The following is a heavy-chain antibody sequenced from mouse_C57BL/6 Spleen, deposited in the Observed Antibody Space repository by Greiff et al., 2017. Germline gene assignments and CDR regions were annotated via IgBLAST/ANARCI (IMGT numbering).Heavy chain of an antibody. CDR1: GYAFTSSW. CDR2: IYPGGGYT. J-gene: IGHJ2*01. V-gene: IGHV1-82*01. Sequence: QVQLQESGPELVKPGASVKISCKASGYAFTSSWMNWVKQRPGKGLEWIGHIYPGGGYTNYNGKFKGKATLTADKSSSTAYMQLSSLTSEDSAVYCWARGGGKVDFDDRGQGTTLTFSS. CDR3: ARGGGKVDFDD. D-gene: IGHD1-3*01.